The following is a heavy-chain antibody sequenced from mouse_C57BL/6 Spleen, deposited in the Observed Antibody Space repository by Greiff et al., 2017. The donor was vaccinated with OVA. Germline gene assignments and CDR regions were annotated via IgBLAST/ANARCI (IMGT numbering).Heavy chain of an antibody. D-gene: IGHD4-1*01. CDR1: GFTFSSYA. J-gene: IGHJ3*01. V-gene: IGHV5-4*01. Sequence: EVMLVESGGGLVKPGGSLKLSCAASGFTFSSYAMSWVRQTPEKRLEWVATISDGGSYTYYPDNVKGRFTISRDNAKNNLYLQMSHLKSEDTAMYYCARDRWDEVAWFAYWGQGTLVTVSA. CDR3: ARDRWDEVAWFAY. CDR2: ISDGGSYT.